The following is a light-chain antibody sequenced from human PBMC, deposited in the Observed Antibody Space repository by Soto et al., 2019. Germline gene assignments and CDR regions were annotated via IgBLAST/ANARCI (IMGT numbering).Light chain of an antibody. V-gene: IGKV2-28*01. CDR1: QSLLHSNGHNY. J-gene: IGKJ4*01. Sequence: DLVMIQSPLSLPVTPGEPASISCRSSQSLLHSNGHNYVDWYVQKPGESPQLLIYLGSNRASGVPDRFSASGSVTDFTLKISRVESEAVGVYYCWQGLQTPFTCGGGIKVEVK. CDR3: WQGLQTPFT. CDR2: LGS.